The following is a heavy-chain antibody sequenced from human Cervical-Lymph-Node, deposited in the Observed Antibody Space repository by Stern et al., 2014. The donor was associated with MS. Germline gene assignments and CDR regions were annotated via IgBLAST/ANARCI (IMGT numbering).Heavy chain of an antibody. J-gene: IGHJ4*02. CDR3: ARQRYFDY. Sequence: VQLVQSGPEVKRPGESLKISCQASGYTFTSYWIGWVRQMPGKGLEWIAIIFPGGSDMRYSPSFQGQVTISAEKSSSPAYLQWNNLKASDTAIYYCARQRYFDYWGQGTLVTVSS. CDR1: GYTFTSYW. CDR2: IFPGGSDM. V-gene: IGHV5-51*01.